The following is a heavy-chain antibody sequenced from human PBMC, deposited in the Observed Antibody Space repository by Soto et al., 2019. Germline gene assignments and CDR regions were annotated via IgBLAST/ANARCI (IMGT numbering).Heavy chain of an antibody. CDR3: AXXXXYDSSGTDFDY. CDR2: INPSGGST. D-gene: IGHD3-22*01. V-gene: IGHV1-46*01. CDR1: GYTFTSYY. Sequence: GASVKVSCKASGYTFTSYYMHWVRQAPGQGLEWMGIINPSGGSTSYAQKFQGRVTMTRDTSTSTVYMELSSLRSXDXAVYYCAXXXXYDSSGTDFDYWGQGTLVTVSS. J-gene: IGHJ4*02.